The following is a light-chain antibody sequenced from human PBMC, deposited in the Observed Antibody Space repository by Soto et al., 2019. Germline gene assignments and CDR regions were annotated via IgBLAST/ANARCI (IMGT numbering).Light chain of an antibody. Sequence: DIPMTQSPFSLSASVGDRVTITCRASQSISSHLNWYQQKPGRAPKLLIYAASSLQGGVPSRFSGSGSGSDFTLIISSLQPEDFATYYCQQSYRVPLTFAGGTKVEIK. CDR1: QSISSH. CDR3: QQSYRVPLT. V-gene: IGKV1-39*01. CDR2: AAS. J-gene: IGKJ4*01.